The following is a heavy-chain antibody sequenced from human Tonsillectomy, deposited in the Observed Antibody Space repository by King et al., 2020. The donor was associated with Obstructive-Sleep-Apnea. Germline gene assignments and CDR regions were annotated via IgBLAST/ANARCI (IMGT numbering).Heavy chain of an antibody. J-gene: IGHJ4*02. CDR1: GGSFSGYY. D-gene: IGHD5-18*01. V-gene: IGHV4-34*01. Sequence: VQLQQWGAGLLKPSETLSLTCAVYGGSFSGYYWSWIRQPPGKGLEWIGEINHSGSTNYNPSLKSRVTISVDTSKNPFSLKLSSVTAADTAVYYCARGGHSYGPLFDYWGQGTLVTVSS. CDR3: ARGGHSYGPLFDY. CDR2: INHSGST.